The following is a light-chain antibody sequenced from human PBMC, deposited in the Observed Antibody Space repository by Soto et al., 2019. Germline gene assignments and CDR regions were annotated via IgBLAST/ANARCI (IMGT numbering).Light chain of an antibody. Sequence: QSALTQPASVSGSPGQSITISCTGTSRDIGAYNYVSWYQQHPGEVPKLMIYDVSNRPSGISNRFSGSKSGNTASLTISGLQAEDEADYYCNSHTGIGTPLVFGGGTKLTVL. CDR1: SRDIGAYNY. CDR2: DVS. J-gene: IGLJ2*01. CDR3: NSHTGIGTPLV. V-gene: IGLV2-14*03.